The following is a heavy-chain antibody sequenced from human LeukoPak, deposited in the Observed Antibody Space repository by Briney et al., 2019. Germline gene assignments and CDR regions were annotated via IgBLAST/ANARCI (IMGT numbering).Heavy chain of an antibody. J-gene: IGHJ3*02. CDR2: INPNSGGT. Sequence: ASVKVSCKASGYTFTGYYMHWVRQAPGQGLEWMGWINPNSGGTNYAQKFQGRVTMTRDTSISTAYMELSRLRSDDTAVYYCAREMGVEWELLQRHAFDIWGQGTMVTVSS. CDR1: GYTFTGYY. D-gene: IGHD1-26*01. V-gene: IGHV1-2*02. CDR3: AREMGVEWELLQRHAFDI.